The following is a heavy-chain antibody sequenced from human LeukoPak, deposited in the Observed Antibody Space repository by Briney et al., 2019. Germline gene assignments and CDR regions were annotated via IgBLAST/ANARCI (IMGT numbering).Heavy chain of an antibody. CDR3: ERYFAVKVAAYNWFDP. CDR2: INNDGSRT. D-gene: IGHD6-19*01. Sequence: PGGSLRLSCAASGFTFSSHWMHWVRQTPGKGLVWVSRINNDGSRTDYADSVKGRFTISRDNAKNTLYLEMNSLRAEDTAVYYCERYFAVKVAAYNWFDPWGQGTLVTVSS. CDR1: GFTFSSHW. V-gene: IGHV3-74*01. J-gene: IGHJ5*02.